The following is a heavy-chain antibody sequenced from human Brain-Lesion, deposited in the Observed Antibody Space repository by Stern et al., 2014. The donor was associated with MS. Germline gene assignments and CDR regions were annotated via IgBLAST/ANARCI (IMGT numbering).Heavy chain of an antibody. D-gene: IGHD1-14*01. J-gene: IGHJ4*02. CDR3: ARDITGSSAYFAY. Sequence: EVPLLQSGGDLVQPGRSLRLSCAAFGFTFDDYAMHWVRQAPGKGLEWVAGISWNSGTIGYADSVKGRFTTSRDNAYSSLYLQMNSLRPEDTALYYCARDITGSSAYFAYWGQGTLVTVSS. CDR2: ISWNSGTI. V-gene: IGHV3-9*01. CDR1: GFTFDDYA.